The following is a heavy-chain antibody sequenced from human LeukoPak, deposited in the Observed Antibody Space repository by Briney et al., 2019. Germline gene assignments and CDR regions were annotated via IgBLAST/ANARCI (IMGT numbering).Heavy chain of an antibody. D-gene: IGHD2-2*01. J-gene: IGHJ4*02. CDR3: ASLDCSSTSCLDY. CDR2: ISAYHGNT. V-gene: IGHV1-18*01. CDR1: GYTLTRYG. Sequence: ASVKVSCKASGYTLTRYGISWVRQAPGQGLEWMGWISAYHGNTNYAQKLQGRVTMTTDTSTSTAYMELRSLRSDDTTVYYCASLDCSSTSCLDYWGQGTLVTVSS.